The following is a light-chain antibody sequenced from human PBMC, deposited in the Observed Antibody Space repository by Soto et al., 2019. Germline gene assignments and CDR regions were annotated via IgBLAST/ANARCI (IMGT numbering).Light chain of an antibody. CDR3: AAWNDSLHGVV. V-gene: IGLV1-40*01. CDR1: SSNIGAGYD. Sequence: QAVVTQPPSVSGAPGQRVTISCTGSSSNIGAGYDVHWYQQLPGTAPKLLIYGNSNRPSGVPDRFSGSKSGTSASLAITGLQAEDEAYYYCAAWNDSLHGVVFGGGTKLTVL. CDR2: GNS. J-gene: IGLJ2*01.